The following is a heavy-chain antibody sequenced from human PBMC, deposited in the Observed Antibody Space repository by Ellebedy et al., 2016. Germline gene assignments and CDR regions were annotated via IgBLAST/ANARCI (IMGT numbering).Heavy chain of an antibody. Sequence: SETLSLTCTVSGGSISSYSWSWIRQSPGKGLEWIGYIYYNGSTNYRPSLKSRVTISVDTSKNQFSLKLSSVTAADTAIYYCARAPPPRGDRSADAFDIWGQGTMVTVST. D-gene: IGHD7-27*01. J-gene: IGHJ3*02. CDR2: IYYNGST. V-gene: IGHV4-59*01. CDR1: GGSISSYS. CDR3: ARAPPPRGDRSADAFDI.